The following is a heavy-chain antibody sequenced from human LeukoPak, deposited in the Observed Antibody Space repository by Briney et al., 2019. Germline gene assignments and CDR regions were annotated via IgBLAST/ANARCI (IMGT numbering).Heavy chain of an antibody. V-gene: IGHV3-30*18. Sequence: PGGSLRLSCAASGFAFSSYGMHWVRQAPGKGLEWVALISYDGSNKYYADSVKGRFTISRDNSKNTLYLRMNSLRAEDTAVYYCAKDRYTYGTEYFDYWGQGTLVTVSS. CDR1: GFAFSSYG. D-gene: IGHD5-18*01. J-gene: IGHJ4*02. CDR3: AKDRYTYGTEYFDY. CDR2: ISYDGSNK.